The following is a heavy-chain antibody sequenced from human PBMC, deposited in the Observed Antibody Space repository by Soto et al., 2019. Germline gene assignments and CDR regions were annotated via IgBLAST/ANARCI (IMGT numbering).Heavy chain of an antibody. V-gene: IGHV3-23*01. CDR1: GFTFSTYA. J-gene: IGHJ6*02. Sequence: EVQLLESGGGLVQPGGSLRLSCAASGFTFSTYAMTWVRQAPGKGLKWVSALSASGATTYHADSVKGRFTISRDNSENTLYRPMNCITAEDTALYYGAKGRSGSQYYYYGMAVWGQGTTVTVSS. CDR3: AKGRSGSQYYYYGMAV. CDR2: LSASGATT. D-gene: IGHD1-26*01.